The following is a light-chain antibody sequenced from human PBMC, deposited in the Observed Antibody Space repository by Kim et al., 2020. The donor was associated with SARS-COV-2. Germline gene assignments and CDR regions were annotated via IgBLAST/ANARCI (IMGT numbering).Light chain of an antibody. V-gene: IGLV1-44*01. Sequence: GRRVTISCTGSSSNIGGNTVTWNQQRPGTAPKVLSYRNEGRPSGVPDRFSGSKSGTSASLAISGLQSEDEADYHCASWDDSLKGVVFGGGTKVTVL. CDR1: SSNIGGNT. J-gene: IGLJ2*01. CDR3: ASWDDSLKGVV. CDR2: RNE.